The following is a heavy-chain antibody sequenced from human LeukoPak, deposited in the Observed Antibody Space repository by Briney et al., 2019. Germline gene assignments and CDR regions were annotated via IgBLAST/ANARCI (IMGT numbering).Heavy chain of an antibody. D-gene: IGHD3-22*01. Sequence: GGSLRLSCAASEFTFSRYGMHWVRQAPGKGLEWVAFIRYDGSNKYYADSVKGRFTISRDNAKNSLYLQMNSLRAEDTAVYYCARGPAASGYYDSRGRNGYFDYWGQGTLVTVSS. CDR3: ARGPAASGYYDSRGRNGYFDY. V-gene: IGHV3-30*02. J-gene: IGHJ4*02. CDR1: EFTFSRYG. CDR2: IRYDGSNK.